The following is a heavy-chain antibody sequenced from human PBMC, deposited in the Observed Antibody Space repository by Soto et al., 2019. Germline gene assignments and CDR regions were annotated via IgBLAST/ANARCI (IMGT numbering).Heavy chain of an antibody. D-gene: IGHD5-18*01. CDR1: GFTFSSYW. J-gene: IGHJ4*02. CDR2: INPDGSAT. V-gene: IGHV3-74*01. CDR3: GRGGSDSPMAPGY. Sequence: GGSLRLSCAASGFTFSSYWMHWVRQAPGKGLVWVSRINPDGSATNYADSVKGRFTISRDNAKNTLYLQMNSLRAEDTAVFYCGRGGSDSPMAPGYWGQGTLVTVAS.